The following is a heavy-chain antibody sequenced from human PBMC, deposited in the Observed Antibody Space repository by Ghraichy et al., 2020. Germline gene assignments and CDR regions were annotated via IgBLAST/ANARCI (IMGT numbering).Heavy chain of an antibody. V-gene: IGHV4-34*01. J-gene: IGHJ4*02. D-gene: IGHD3-22*01. CDR2: INHSGST. Sequence: SETLSLTCAVYGGSFSGYYWSWIRQPPGKGLEWIGEINHSGSTNYNPSLKSRVTISVDTPKNQFSLKLSSVTAADTAVYYCARQARITMIVVVISYFDYWGQGTLVTVSS. CDR1: GGSFSGYY. CDR3: ARQARITMIVVVISYFDY.